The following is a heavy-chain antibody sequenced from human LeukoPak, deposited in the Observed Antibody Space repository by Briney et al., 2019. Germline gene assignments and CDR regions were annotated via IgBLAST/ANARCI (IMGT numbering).Heavy chain of an antibody. CDR3: ARDGGSGVYYGMDV. CDR2: IKQDGSEK. J-gene: IGHJ6*02. CDR1: GFTFSSYW. V-gene: IGHV3-7*05. Sequence: GGSLRLSCAASGFTFSSYWMSWVRQAPGKGLEWVANIKQDGSEKYYVDSVKGRFIISRDNAKNSLYLQMNGLRAEDTAVYYCARDGGSGVYYGMDVWGQGTTVTVSS. D-gene: IGHD3-10*01.